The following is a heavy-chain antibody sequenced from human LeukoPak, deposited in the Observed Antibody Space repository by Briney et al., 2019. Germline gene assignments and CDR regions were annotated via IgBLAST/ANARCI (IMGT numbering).Heavy chain of an antibody. D-gene: IGHD2-15*01. CDR1: GFNFSNYA. CDR3: ANRGYCSGGSCYSGAFDI. J-gene: IGHJ3*02. Sequence: PGGSLRLSCATSGFNFSNYAMTWVRQAPGKGLEWVSSISGGGGTTYYGDSVKGRVTVSRDSSKNTLHLQMNSLRLEDTAVYYCANRGYCSGGSCYSGAFDIWGQGTMVTVSS. V-gene: IGHV3-23*01. CDR2: ISGGGGTT.